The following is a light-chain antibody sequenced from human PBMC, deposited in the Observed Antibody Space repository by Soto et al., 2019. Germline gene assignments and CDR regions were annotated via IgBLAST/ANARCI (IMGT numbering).Light chain of an antibody. CDR2: DVS. J-gene: IGLJ1*01. CDR3: SSYTSSSTYV. Sequence: QSALTQPASVSGSPGQSITISCTGTSSDVGGYNYVSWYQQHPGKAPQLMIYDVSYRPSGVSNRFSGSKSGNTASLTISGLQAEDEAEYSCSSYTSSSTYVFGPGTKVTVL. CDR1: SSDVGGYNY. V-gene: IGLV2-14*01.